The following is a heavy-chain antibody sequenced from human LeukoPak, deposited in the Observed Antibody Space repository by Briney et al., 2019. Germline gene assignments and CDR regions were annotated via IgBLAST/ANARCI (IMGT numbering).Heavy chain of an antibody. Sequence: SETLSLTCTVSGGSISSYYWSWVRQPAGKGLEWIGRIYTSGSTNYNPSLKIRVTMPVDTSKNQFSLKLSSVTAADTAVYYCAREEDSGSSLIWGQGTMVTVSS. CDR3: AREEDSGSSLI. V-gene: IGHV4-4*07. CDR1: GGSISSYY. D-gene: IGHD1-26*01. CDR2: IYTSGST. J-gene: IGHJ3*02.